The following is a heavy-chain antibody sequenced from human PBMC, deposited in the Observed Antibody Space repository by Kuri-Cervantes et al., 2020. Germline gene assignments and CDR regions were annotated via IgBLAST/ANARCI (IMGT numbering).Heavy chain of an antibody. CDR3: ARKMATRSYYYYNGLDV. V-gene: IGHV3-48*04. CDR1: GFTFSSYA. Sequence: GESLKISCAASGFTFSSYAMHWVRQAPGKGLEWVSYISGSGNTIYYADSVKGRFTISRDDAKNSLYLQMNSLRAEDTAMYYCARKMATRSYYYYNGLDVWGQGTTVTVSS. J-gene: IGHJ6*02. CDR2: ISGSGNTI. D-gene: IGHD5-24*01.